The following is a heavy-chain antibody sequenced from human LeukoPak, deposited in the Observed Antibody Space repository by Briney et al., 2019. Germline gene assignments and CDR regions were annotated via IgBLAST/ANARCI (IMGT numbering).Heavy chain of an antibody. V-gene: IGHV1-18*01. CDR1: GYTFTSYG. CDR2: ISAYNGNT. D-gene: IGHD6-13*01. Sequence: ASVKVSCKASGYTFTSYGISWVPQAPGQGLEWMGWISAYNGNTNYAQEFQGRVTMTRDTSTSTAYMELRRLRSDDTAVYYCARSPGIAAAGDAFDIWGQGTMVTVSS. CDR3: ARSPGIAAAGDAFDI. J-gene: IGHJ3*02.